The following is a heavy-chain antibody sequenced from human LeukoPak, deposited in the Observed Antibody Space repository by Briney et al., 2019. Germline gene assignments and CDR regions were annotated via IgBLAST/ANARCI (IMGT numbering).Heavy chain of an antibody. CDR1: GASVTMGGYY. CDR3: ARPFQDYDKGTFFYFFDF. J-gene: IGHJ4*02. Sequence: SSETLSLTCSVSGASVTMGGYYWAWIRQPPGKGLEWIGTFHFSGSTYYNPSLKSRVTISVDTSKNSVSLMLRSVTAADTAVYFCARPFQDYDKGTFFYFFDFWGQGILVTVSS. CDR2: FHFSGST. V-gene: IGHV4-39*01. D-gene: IGHD3-22*01.